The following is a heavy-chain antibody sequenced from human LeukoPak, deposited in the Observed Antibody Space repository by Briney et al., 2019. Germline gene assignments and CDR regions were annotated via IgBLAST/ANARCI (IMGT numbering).Heavy chain of an antibody. J-gene: IGHJ6*03. D-gene: IGHD3-10*01. CDR1: GFTFSSYE. V-gene: IGHV3-48*03. Sequence: GGSLRLSCAASGFTFSSYEMNWVRQAPGKGLEWVSYISSSGSTIYYADSVKGRFTISRDNAKNSLYLQMNSLRAEDTAVYYCARDRTPFNMVRGAHYMDVWGKGTTVTISS. CDR3: ARDRTPFNMVRGAHYMDV. CDR2: ISSSGSTI.